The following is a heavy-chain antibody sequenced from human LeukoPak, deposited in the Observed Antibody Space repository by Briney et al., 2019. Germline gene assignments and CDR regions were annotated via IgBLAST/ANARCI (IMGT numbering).Heavy chain of an antibody. CDR3: AKGLVGATTAEYFQH. D-gene: IGHD1-26*01. CDR2: INWNGGST. V-gene: IGHV3-20*04. J-gene: IGHJ1*01. CDR1: GFTFDDYG. Sequence: GGSLRLSCAASGFTFDDYGMSWVRQAPGKGLEWVSGINWNGGSTGYADSVKGRFTISRDNGKNSLYLQMNSLRAEDTALYYCAKGLVGATTAEYFQHWGQGTLVTVSS.